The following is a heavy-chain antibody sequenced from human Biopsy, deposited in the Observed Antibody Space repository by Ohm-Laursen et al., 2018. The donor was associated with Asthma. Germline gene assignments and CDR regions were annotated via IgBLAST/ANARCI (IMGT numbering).Heavy chain of an antibody. Sequence: PSVKVSCKASGGSFSNFAFSWVRQAPGHGLEWMGTILTKFDITSYAEKFQGRVTITADKSTSTTYMELSRLRSEDTAVYYCARSYDTDSYPVLVLDYWGQGTLVTVSS. J-gene: IGHJ4*02. CDR3: ARSYDTDSYPVLVLDY. V-gene: IGHV1-69*04. CDR1: GGSFSNFA. CDR2: ILTKFDIT. D-gene: IGHD3-22*01.